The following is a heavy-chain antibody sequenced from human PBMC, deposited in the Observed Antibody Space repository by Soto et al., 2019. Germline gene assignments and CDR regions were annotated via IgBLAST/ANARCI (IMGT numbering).Heavy chain of an antibody. Sequence: PGGSLRHSCAASGFTYISYWKSWVRQATGKGREWVANIKQDGSEKYYVDSVKGRFTISRDNAKNSLYLQMNSLRAEDTAVYYCARDIYDILTGYSNWFDPWGQGTLVTVSS. CDR3: ARDIYDILTGYSNWFDP. CDR2: IKQDGSEK. V-gene: IGHV3-7*01. J-gene: IGHJ5*02. CDR1: GFTYISYW. D-gene: IGHD3-9*01.